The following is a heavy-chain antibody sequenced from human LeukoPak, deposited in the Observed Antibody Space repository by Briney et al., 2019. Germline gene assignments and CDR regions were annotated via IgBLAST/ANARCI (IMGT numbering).Heavy chain of an antibody. J-gene: IGHJ5*02. Sequence: SQTLSLTCAISGDSVSSNSAAWNWIRQSPSRGLEWLGRTYYRSKWYNDYAVSVKSRITINPDTSKNQFSLHLSSVTPEDTAVYYCARVTAADGCFDPWGQGTLVTVSS. CDR2: TYYRSKWYN. CDR3: ARVTAADGCFDP. CDR1: GDSVSSNSAA. V-gene: IGHV6-1*01. D-gene: IGHD6-13*01.